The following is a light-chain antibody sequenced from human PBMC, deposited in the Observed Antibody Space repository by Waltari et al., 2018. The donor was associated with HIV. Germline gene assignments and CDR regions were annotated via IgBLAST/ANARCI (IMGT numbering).Light chain of an antibody. CDR1: ASDVGGYHY. CDR2: DVN. CDR3: CSYAGSSYV. Sequence: QSALTQPRSVSGSPGQSVTISCTGSASDVGGYHYVSWYQQHPGKAPNLLIYDVNKRPSGVPDRFSGSKSGNTASLTISGLQTEDEADYYCCSYAGSSYVFGTETKVTVL. J-gene: IGLJ1*01. V-gene: IGLV2-11*01.